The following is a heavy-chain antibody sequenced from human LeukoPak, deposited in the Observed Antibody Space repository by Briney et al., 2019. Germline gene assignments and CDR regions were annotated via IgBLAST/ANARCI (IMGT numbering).Heavy chain of an antibody. CDR2: IRSKANSYAT. CDR1: GFTFSGSA. D-gene: IGHD6-19*01. Sequence: GGSLRLSCAASGFTFSGSAMHWVRQASGKGLEWVGRIRSKANSYATAYAASVKGRFTISRDDSKNTAYLQMNSLKTEDTAVYYCTRSLAVAGEDYYYYYYMDVWGKGTTVTVSS. V-gene: IGHV3-73*01. J-gene: IGHJ6*03. CDR3: TRSLAVAGEDYYYYYYMDV.